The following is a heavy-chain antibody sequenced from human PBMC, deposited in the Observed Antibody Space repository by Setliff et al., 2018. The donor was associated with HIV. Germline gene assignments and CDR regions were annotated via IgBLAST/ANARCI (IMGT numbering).Heavy chain of an antibody. CDR3: ARDRPHQHYFELYSFYYMEL. V-gene: IGHV1-2*06. D-gene: IGHD3-10*01. J-gene: IGHJ6*03. CDR2: INPNSGGT. Sequence: ASVKVSCKASGYTFTDYFMHWVRQAPGQGLEWIGRINPNSGGTKYSQEFLGRVTMTRDTSINTAYMQLSGLRSDDTAVYYCARDRPHQHYFELYSFYYMELWGKGTTVTVSS. CDR1: GYTFTDYF.